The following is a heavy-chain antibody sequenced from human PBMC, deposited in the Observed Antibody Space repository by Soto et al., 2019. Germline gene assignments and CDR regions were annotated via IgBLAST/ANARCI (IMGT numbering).Heavy chain of an antibody. Sequence: EVQLVESGGGLVQPGGSLRLSCAASGFSVSDNYMSWVRQAPGKGLERISVIYSSGNTYYAVSVKGRLTSSRDNSKNTLYLQINDLIVENTAIYYFASDPGYGRGVSFDPWGQGNPVTVSS. V-gene: IGHV3-66*01. CDR1: GFSVSDNY. J-gene: IGHJ5*02. CDR2: IYSSGNT. D-gene: IGHD3-10*01. CDR3: ASDPGYGRGVSFDP.